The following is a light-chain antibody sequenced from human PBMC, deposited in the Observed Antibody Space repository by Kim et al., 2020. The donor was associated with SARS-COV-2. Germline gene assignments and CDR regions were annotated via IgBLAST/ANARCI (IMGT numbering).Light chain of an antibody. Sequence: EIVLTQSPGTLSLSPGERATLSCRASQSVSRNYLAWYQQKPGQAPGLLFYDASTRATGIPDRFSGSGSGTDFTLTISRLEPEDFAVYYCQQYGTSPVTFGQGTKLEIK. CDR1: QSVSRNY. CDR2: DAS. V-gene: IGKV3-20*01. J-gene: IGKJ2*01. CDR3: QQYGTSPVT.